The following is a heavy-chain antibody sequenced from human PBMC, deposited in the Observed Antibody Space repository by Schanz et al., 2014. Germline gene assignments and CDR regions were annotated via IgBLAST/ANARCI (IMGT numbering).Heavy chain of an antibody. CDR2: INTQTGNP. CDR3: AREDYLDSSGYSCEY. V-gene: IGHV7-4-1*02. J-gene: IGHJ4*02. D-gene: IGHD3-22*01. CDR1: GYTFTSYS. Sequence: QVQLVQSGSELKKPGASVKVSCKASGYTFTSYSMNWVRQAPGQGLEWMGWINTQTGNPTYAQGFTGRFVFSLDTAVSTAYLQLNSLKADDTDVSYCAREDYLDSSGYSCEYWGQGTLVTVSS.